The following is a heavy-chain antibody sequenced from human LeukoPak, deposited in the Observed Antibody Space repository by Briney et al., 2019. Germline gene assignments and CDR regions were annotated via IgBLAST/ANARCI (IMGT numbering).Heavy chain of an antibody. CDR2: IYYSGST. D-gene: IGHD3-16*02. CDR3: ARHDYIWGSYRRFDP. V-gene: IGHV4-39*01. CDR1: GGSISSSSYY. Sequence: SETLSLTCTVSGGSISSSSYYWGWIRQPPGKGLEWIGSIYYSGSTYHKPSLKSRVTISVDTSKNQFSLKLNSVTAADTAVYYCARHDYIWGSYRRFDPWGQGTLVTVSS. J-gene: IGHJ5*02.